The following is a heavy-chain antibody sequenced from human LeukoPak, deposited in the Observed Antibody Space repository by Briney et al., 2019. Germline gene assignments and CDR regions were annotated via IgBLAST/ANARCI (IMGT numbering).Heavy chain of an antibody. CDR3: ARINTDSGSYYDY. J-gene: IGHJ4*02. CDR2: INPNSGGT. Sequence: GASVKVSCKASGYTFTCYYMHWVRQAPGQGLEWMGWINPNSGGTNYAQKFQGRVTMTRDTSISTAYMELSRLRSDDTAVYYCARINTDSGSYYDYWGKGTLVTVSS. V-gene: IGHV1-2*02. D-gene: IGHD1-26*01. CDR1: GYTFTCYY.